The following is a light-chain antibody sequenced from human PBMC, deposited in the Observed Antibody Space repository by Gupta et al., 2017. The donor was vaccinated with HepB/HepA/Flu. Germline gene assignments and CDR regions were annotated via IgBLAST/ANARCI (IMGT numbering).Light chain of an antibody. J-gene: IGKJ1*01. V-gene: IGKV1-39*01. CDR1: QSIGSH. CDR2: AAS. Sequence: DIQMAQSPSSLSASVGDRVTLACRASQSIGSHLNWYQQQPGKAPKVLIYAASTLQSGVPSRFSGSGSGTDFTLTITNLQIEDFATYYCQQSYSTLWTFGQGTKVEIK. CDR3: QQSYSTLWT.